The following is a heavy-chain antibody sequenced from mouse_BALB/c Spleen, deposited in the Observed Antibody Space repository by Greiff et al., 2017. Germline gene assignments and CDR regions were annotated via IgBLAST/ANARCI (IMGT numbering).Heavy chain of an antibody. CDR2: ISSGSSTI. CDR1: GFTFSSFG. J-gene: IGHJ4*01. CDR3: ARLLRTYAMDY. D-gene: IGHD1-1*01. Sequence: DVMLVESGGGLVQPGGSRKLSCAASGFTFSSFGMHWVRQAPEKGLEWVAYISSGSSTIYYADTVKGRFTISRDNPKNTLFLQMTSLRSEDTAMYYCARLLRTYAMDYWGQGTSVTVSS. V-gene: IGHV5-17*02.